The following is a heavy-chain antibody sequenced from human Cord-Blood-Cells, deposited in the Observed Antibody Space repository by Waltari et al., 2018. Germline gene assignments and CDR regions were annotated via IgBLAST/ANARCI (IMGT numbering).Heavy chain of an antibody. Sequence: QVQLQQWGAGLLKPSEPLSLTCAVYGGSFSGYYWSWIRQPPGKGLGWIGEINHSGTTNYNPSLKSRVTISVDTSKNQFSLKLSSVTAADTAVYYCARLLAGDPGWFDPWGQGTLVTVSS. CDR2: INHSGTT. V-gene: IGHV4-34*01. CDR1: GGSFSGYY. D-gene: IGHD6-19*01. CDR3: ARLLAGDPGWFDP. J-gene: IGHJ5*02.